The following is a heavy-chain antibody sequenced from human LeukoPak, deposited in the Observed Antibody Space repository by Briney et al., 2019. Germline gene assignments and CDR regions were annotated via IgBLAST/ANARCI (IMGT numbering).Heavy chain of an antibody. CDR3: ARVGGDYDFWSGPYYGMDV. V-gene: IGHV3-7*01. J-gene: IGHJ6*02. CDR2: IKQDGSEK. CDR1: GFTFSSYW. Sequence: GGSLRPSCAASGFTFSSYWMSWVRQAPGKGLEWVANIKQDGSEKYYVDSVKGRFTISRDNAKNSLYLQMNSLRAEDTAVYYCARVGGDYDFWSGPYYGMDVWGQGTTVTVSS. D-gene: IGHD3-3*01.